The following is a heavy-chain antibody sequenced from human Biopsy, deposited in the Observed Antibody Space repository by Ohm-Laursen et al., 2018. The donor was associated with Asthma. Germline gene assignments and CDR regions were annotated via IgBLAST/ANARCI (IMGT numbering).Heavy chain of an antibody. CDR2: LIPVLGTP. D-gene: IGHD4-17*01. CDR1: GDSFSNYA. J-gene: IGHJ6*02. CDR3: AREVSTVDYGYYYFAMDV. V-gene: IGHV1-69*01. Sequence: SSVKVSCKASGDSFSNYAISWVRQAPGQGLEWMGGLIPVLGTPDHAQMFEGRVTITADESTSTAYMELSSLRSEDSAVYYCAREVSTVDYGYYYFAMDVWDQGTTVTVSS.